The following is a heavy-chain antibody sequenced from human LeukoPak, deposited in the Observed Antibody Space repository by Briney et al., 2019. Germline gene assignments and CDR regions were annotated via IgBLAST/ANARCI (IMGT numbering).Heavy chain of an antibody. Sequence: GGSLRLSCAASGFTFSSYAMHWVRQAPGKGLEYVSAISSNGGSTYYANSVKGRFTISRDNSKNTLYLQTGSLRAEDMAVYYCARINYYYYGMDVWGQGTTVTVSS. V-gene: IGHV3-64*01. J-gene: IGHJ6*02. CDR2: ISSNGGST. CDR3: ARINYYYYGMDV. CDR1: GFTFSSYA.